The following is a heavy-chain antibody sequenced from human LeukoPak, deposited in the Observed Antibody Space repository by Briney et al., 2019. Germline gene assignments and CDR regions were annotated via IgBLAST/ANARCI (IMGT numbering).Heavy chain of an antibody. D-gene: IGHD6-13*01. CDR2: ISSSGSTI. J-gene: IGHJ5*02. Sequence: PGGSLRLSCAASGFTFSSYEMNWVRQAPGKGLEWVSYISSSGSTIYYADSVKGRFTISRDNAKNSLYLQMNSLRAEDTALYYCARDPVSDSSRWPGGKWFDPWGQGTLVTVSS. V-gene: IGHV3-48*03. CDR3: ARDPVSDSSRWPGGKWFDP. CDR1: GFTFSSYE.